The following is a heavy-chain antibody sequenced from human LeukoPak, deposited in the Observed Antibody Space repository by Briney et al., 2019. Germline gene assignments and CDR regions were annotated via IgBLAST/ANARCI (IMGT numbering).Heavy chain of an antibody. V-gene: IGHV4-4*02. CDR3: ARSLGLWSDWYFDL. D-gene: IGHD5-18*01. Sequence: SETLSLTCAVSGGSLSISNWYSWVRQPPGKGLGWIGEIYPTGSTNYNPPLKSRVTISVDTSKNQFSLNLSSVPAAATAGYYFARSLGLWSDWYFDLWGRGTLVAVSP. CDR2: IYPTGST. J-gene: IGHJ2*01. CDR1: GGSLSISNW.